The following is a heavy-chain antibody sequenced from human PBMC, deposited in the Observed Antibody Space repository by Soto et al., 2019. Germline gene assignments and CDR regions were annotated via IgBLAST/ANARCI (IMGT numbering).Heavy chain of an antibody. CDR3: ARVSVGAVAGTGYFDY. V-gene: IGHV4-30-4*01. J-gene: IGHJ4*02. D-gene: IGHD6-19*01. Sequence: QVQLQESGPGLVKPSQTLSLTCTVSGGSISSGDFYWSWIRQPPGKGLEWIGYIYYSGSTYYNPSLRSRVSLSVDTSISQFSLKVRSVTAADTAVYYCARVSVGAVAGTGYFDYWGQGTLITDSS. CDR1: GGSISSGDFY. CDR2: IYYSGST.